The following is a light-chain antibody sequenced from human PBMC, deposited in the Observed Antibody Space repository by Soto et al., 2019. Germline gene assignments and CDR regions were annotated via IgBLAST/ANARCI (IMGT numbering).Light chain of an antibody. J-gene: IGLJ2*01. CDR1: SSDVGAHDF. Sequence: QSALTQPASVSGSPGQSITISCSGTSSDVGAHDFVSWYQHHPDKAPKVIIFEVTQRPSGVSSRFPGSKTGNTASLTISGLQAEEESYYYCNSYTLSKTVIFGGGTKLTVL. CDR3: NSYTLSKTVI. CDR2: EVT. V-gene: IGLV2-14*01.